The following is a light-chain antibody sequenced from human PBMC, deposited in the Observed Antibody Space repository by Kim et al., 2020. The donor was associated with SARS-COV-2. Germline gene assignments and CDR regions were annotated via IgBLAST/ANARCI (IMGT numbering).Light chain of an antibody. V-gene: IGLV1-51*01. CDR3: GTWDTSLRIGV. J-gene: IGLJ2*01. Sequence: QSVLTQPPSVSAAPGQKVTISCSGRTSNIGSDSVSWYQHLPGTAPKLRIYDNNKRPSGIPDRFSGSKSGTSATLAITGLQTGDEADYYCGTWDTSLRIGVFGGGTQLTVL. CDR2: DNN. CDR1: TSNIGSDS.